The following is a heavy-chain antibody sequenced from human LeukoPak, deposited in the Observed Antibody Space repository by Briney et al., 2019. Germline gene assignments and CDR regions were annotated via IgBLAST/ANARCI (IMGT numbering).Heavy chain of an antibody. CDR3: ARYYYGSGTYYNVAYFDY. D-gene: IGHD3-10*01. Sequence: SETLSLTCTVSGGSISSYYWSWIRQLPGKGLEWVGFMFYSGRTNYNPSLKTRVTISLDTSKNQFSLNLSSVTAADTAVYYCARYYYGSGTYYNVAYFDYWGQGSLLTVSS. CDR1: GGSISSYY. V-gene: IGHV4-59*01. J-gene: IGHJ4*02. CDR2: MFYSGRT.